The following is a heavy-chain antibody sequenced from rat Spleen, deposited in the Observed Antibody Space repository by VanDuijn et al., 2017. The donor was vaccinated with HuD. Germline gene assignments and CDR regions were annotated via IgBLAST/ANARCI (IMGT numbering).Heavy chain of an antibody. D-gene: IGHD1-9*01. CDR1: GFTFSDYG. V-gene: IGHV5-29*01. CDR2: INYDGGTP. CDR3: ARHGYNSYVDY. J-gene: IGHJ2*01. Sequence: EVQLVESGGGLVQPGRSLKLSCAASGFTFSDYGMAWVRQAPTKGLEWVATINYDGGTPYYRDSVKGRFTISRDNAKSTLSLQMDSLRSEDTATYYCARHGYNSYVDYWGQGVMVTVSS.